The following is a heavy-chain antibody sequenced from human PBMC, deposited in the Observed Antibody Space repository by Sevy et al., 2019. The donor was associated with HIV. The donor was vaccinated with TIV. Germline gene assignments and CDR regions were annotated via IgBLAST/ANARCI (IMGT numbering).Heavy chain of an antibody. CDR3: AKGVVSGPISDYYMDV. Sequence: GGSLRLSCAASGFTFSSFGMHWVRQAPGKGLEWVAVISDEGSNKDYADSAKGRFTISRDNSKNTLYLQMNSLRAEDTAVYYCAKGVVSGPISDYYMDVWGKGTTVTVSS. D-gene: IGHD2-15*01. CDR2: ISDEGSNK. CDR1: GFTFSSFG. V-gene: IGHV3-30*18. J-gene: IGHJ6*03.